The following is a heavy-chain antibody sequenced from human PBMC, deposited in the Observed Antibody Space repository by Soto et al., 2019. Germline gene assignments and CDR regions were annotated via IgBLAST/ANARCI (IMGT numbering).Heavy chain of an antibody. CDR1: GGSISSYY. Sequence: SETLSLTCTVSGGSISSYYWSWIRQPPGKGLEWIGYIYYSGSTNYNPSLKSRVTISVDTSKNQFSLKLSSVTAADTAVYYCARYTLRAYDFWSGSYYYGMDVWGQGTTVTVSS. D-gene: IGHD3-3*01. J-gene: IGHJ6*02. V-gene: IGHV4-59*01. CDR3: ARYTLRAYDFWSGSYYYGMDV. CDR2: IYYSGST.